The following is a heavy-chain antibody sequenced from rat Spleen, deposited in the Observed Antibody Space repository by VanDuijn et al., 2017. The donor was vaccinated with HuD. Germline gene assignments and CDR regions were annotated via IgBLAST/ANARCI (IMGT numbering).Heavy chain of an antibody. CDR3: ARTTYDYFDY. CDR2: INHEGSST. V-gene: IGHV5-22*01. Sequence: EVQLVESGGGLVQPGRSLKLSCVASGFIFSDFGMNWIRQAPGKGLEWVASINHEGSSTYYGDSVKGRFTISRDNAKSTLYLQMNSLRSEDTAAYYCARTTYDYFDYWGQGVMVTVSS. J-gene: IGHJ2*01. CDR1: GFIFSDFG. D-gene: IGHD2-1*01.